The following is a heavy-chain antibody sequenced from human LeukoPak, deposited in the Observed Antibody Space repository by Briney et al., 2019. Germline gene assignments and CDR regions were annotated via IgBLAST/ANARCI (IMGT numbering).Heavy chain of an antibody. CDR3: APGRGYCSGGSCSDAFDI. V-gene: IGHV4-34*01. CDR2: INHSGST. D-gene: IGHD2-15*01. Sequence: SETLSLTCAVYGGSFSGYYWSWIRQPPGKGLEWIGGINHSGSTNYNPSHKSRVTISVDTSKNQFSLKLSSVTAADTAVYYCAPGRGYCSGGSCSDAFDIWGQGTMVTVSS. CDR1: GGSFSGYY. J-gene: IGHJ3*02.